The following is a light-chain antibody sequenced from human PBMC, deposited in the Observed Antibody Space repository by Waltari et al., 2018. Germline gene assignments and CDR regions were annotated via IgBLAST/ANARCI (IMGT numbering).Light chain of an antibody. Sequence: TVMTQSPATLSVSPGARATLSCRASQSVSSKLAWYQQKPGQAPRLLIYGASTRATDIPARFSGGGSGTEFTLIISSLQSEDFAVYFCQQYSYWPRTFGRGTKVEIK. V-gene: IGKV3-15*01. CDR1: QSVSSK. CDR2: GAS. J-gene: IGKJ1*01. CDR3: QQYSYWPRT.